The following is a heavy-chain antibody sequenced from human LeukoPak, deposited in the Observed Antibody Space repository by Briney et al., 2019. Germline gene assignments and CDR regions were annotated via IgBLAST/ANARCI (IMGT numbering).Heavy chain of an antibody. CDR2: ISYDGSNK. CDR1: GFTFSSYA. CDR3: ARDLRDSSGWCCVSDY. V-gene: IGHV3-30-3*01. Sequence: PGGSLRLSCAASGFTFSSYAMHWVRQAPGKGLEWVAVISYDGSNKYYADSVKGRFTISRDNSKNTLYLQMNSLRAEDTAVYYCARDLRDSSGWCCVSDYWGQGTLVTVSS. D-gene: IGHD6-19*01. J-gene: IGHJ4*02.